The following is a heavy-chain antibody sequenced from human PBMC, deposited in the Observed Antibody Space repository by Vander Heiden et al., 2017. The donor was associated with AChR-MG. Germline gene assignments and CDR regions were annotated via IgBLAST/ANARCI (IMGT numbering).Heavy chain of an antibody. D-gene: IGHD3-16*01. J-gene: IGHJ4*02. V-gene: IGHV3-23*05. Sequence: EVQLLESGGGLVPPGGSLRLSRPASGFTFGSDAMSWVRQVPGKGLEWVSAIDISGSNTYYADSVKGRFTISRDNSKNTLYLHVNSLRAEDTAVYYCATGGILSVFDYWGQGTLVTVSS. CDR3: ATGGILSVFDY. CDR1: GFTFGSDA. CDR2: IDISGSNT.